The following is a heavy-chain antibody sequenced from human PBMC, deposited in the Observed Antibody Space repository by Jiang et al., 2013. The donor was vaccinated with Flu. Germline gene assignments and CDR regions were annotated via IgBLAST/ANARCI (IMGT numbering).Heavy chain of an antibody. CDR3: ARVGNYGDFEY. J-gene: IGHJ4*02. Sequence: GSGLVKPSQTLSLTCTVSGGSISSGSYYWSWIRQPAGKGLEWIGRIYTSGSTNYNPSLKSRVTISVDTSKNQFSLKLSSVTAADTAVYYCARVGNYGDFEYWGQGTLVTVSS. CDR1: GGSISSGSYY. CDR2: IYTSGST. V-gene: IGHV4-61*02. D-gene: IGHD4-17*01.